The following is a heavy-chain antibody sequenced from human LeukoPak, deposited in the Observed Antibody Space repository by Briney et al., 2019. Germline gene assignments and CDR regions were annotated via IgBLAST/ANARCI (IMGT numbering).Heavy chain of an antibody. CDR1: GFTVSSNY. V-gene: IGHV3-53*01. J-gene: IGHJ4*02. Sequence: GGSLRLSCAASGFTVSSNYMSWVRQAPGKGLEWVSVIYSGGSTYYADSVKGRFTISRDNSKNTLYLQMNSLRAEDTAVYYCARGSTAQYFNYWGQGTLVTVSS. CDR3: ARGSTAQYFNY. CDR2: IYSGGST. D-gene: IGHD6-13*01.